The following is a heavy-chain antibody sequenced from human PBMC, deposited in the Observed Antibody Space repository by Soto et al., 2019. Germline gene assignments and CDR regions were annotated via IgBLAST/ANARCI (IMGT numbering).Heavy chain of an antibody. CDR2: INPNSGGT. J-gene: IGHJ6*02. CDR1: GYTFTGYY. V-gene: IGHV1-2*04. D-gene: IGHD2-15*01. Sequence: ASVKVSCKASGYTFTGYYMHWVRQAPGQGLEWMGWINPNSGGTNYAQKFQGWVTMTRDTSISTAYMELSRLRSDDTAVYYCGRAGYCSGGSCYGPWAYYYYGMDVWGQGTTVTVSS. CDR3: GRAGYCSGGSCYGPWAYYYYGMDV.